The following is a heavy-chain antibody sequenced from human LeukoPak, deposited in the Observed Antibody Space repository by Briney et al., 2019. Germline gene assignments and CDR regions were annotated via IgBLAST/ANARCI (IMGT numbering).Heavy chain of an antibody. CDR1: GYSISSGYY. CDR3: ARGGVGYCSSTSCLKGGFFDY. J-gene: IGHJ4*02. CDR2: IYHSGST. Sequence: SETLTLTCTVSGYSISSGYYWGWIRQPPGKGLEWIGSIYHSGSTYYNPSLKSRVTVSVDTSKNQFSLKLSSVTAADTAVYYCARGGVGYCSSTSCLKGGFFDYWGQGTLVTVSS. D-gene: IGHD2-2*01. V-gene: IGHV4-38-2*02.